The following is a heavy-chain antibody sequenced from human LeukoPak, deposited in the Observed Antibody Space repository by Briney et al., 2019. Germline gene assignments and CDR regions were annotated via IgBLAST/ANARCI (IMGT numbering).Heavy chain of an antibody. Sequence: SETLSLTCTVSGGSISSSSYYWGWIRQPPGKGLEWIGTIYYSGSTYYNPSLKSRVTISVDTSKNQFSLKLSSVTAADTAVYFCARRRGPNHYDSNIFDYRGQGALVTVSS. V-gene: IGHV4-39*01. CDR2: IYYSGST. D-gene: IGHD3-22*01. CDR1: GGSISSSSYY. CDR3: ARRRGPNHYDSNIFDY. J-gene: IGHJ4*02.